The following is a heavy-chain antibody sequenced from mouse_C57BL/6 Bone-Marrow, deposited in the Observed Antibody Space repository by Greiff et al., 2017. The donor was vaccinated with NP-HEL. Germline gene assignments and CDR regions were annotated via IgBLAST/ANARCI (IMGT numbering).Heavy chain of an antibody. J-gene: IGHJ3*01. D-gene: IGHD2-3*01. CDR2: IWTGGGT. CDR1: GFSLTSYA. V-gene: IGHV2-9-1*01. Sequence: QVQLQQSGPGLVAPSQSLSITCTVSGFSLTSYAISWVRQPPGKGLEWLGVIWTGGGTNYNSALKSRLSISKDTSKSQVFLKMNSLQTDDTARYYCAREYDGYYGGFAYWGQGTLVTVSA. CDR3: AREYDGYYGGFAY.